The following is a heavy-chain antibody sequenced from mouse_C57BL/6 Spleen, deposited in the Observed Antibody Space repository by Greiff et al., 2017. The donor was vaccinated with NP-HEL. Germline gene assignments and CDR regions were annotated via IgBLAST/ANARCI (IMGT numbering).Heavy chain of an antibody. CDR3: ARDRTTVVAHWYFDV. CDR1: GFTFSDYY. D-gene: IGHD1-1*01. V-gene: IGHV5-16*01. Sequence: VQLKESEGGLVQPGSSMKLSCTASGFTFSDYYMAWVRQVPEKGLEWVANINYDGSSTYYLDSLKSRFIISRDNAKNILYLQMSSLKSEDTATYYCARDRTTVVAHWYFDVWGTGTTVTVSS. CDR2: INYDGSST. J-gene: IGHJ1*03.